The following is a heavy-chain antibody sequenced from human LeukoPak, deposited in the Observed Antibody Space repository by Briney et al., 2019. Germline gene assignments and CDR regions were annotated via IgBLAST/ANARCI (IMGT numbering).Heavy chain of an antibody. CDR2: ITSTSSSI. Sequence: PGGSLRLSCVASGFTFSSYSMNWVRQAPGKGLEWVSYITSTSSSIYYADSVKGRFTISRDNSKNTLYLQMNSLRAEDTAVYYCAKDGGEYYDILTGYYPRLYYMDVWGKGTTVTISS. CDR1: GFTFSSYS. D-gene: IGHD3-9*01. J-gene: IGHJ6*03. V-gene: IGHV3-48*01. CDR3: AKDGGEYYDILTGYYPRLYYMDV.